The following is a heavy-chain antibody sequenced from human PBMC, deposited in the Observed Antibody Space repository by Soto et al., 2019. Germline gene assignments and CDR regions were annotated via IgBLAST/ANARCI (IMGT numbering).Heavy chain of an antibody. CDR3: VRDHAVAASDY. D-gene: IGHD6-13*01. V-gene: IGHV3-7*01. CDR2: IKKDGSEK. J-gene: IGHJ4*02. CDR1: GFTFSSYL. Sequence: PGGSLRLSCAVSGFTFSSYLRSWVRQGSGKGLEWVANIKKDGSEKYYVDPVKGRFTISRDNAKNSLYLQMNSLRAEDTAVYYCVRDHAVAASDYWGQGALVTVSS.